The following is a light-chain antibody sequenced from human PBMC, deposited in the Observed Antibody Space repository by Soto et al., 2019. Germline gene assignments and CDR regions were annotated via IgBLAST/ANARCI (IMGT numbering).Light chain of an antibody. CDR2: AAT. V-gene: IGKV1-12*01. CDR3: QQADSFPLT. Sequence: DVQMTQSPSSVSASIGDRVTMSCRASQSIYKWLVWYQQKPGKAPKLLIYAATSLQSGVPSRFSGSRYGTDFTLTISSLQPEDSATYDCQQADSFPLTFGGETKVQI. CDR1: QSIYKW. J-gene: IGKJ4*01.